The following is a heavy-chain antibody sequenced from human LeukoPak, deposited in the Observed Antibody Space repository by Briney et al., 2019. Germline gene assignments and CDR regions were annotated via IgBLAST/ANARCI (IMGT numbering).Heavy chain of an antibody. Sequence: TPSETLSLTCTVSGGSISSYYWSWIRQPPGKGLEWIGYIYYSGSTNYNPSLKSRVTISVDTSKNQFSLKLSSVTAADTAVYYCARHWGRLRFDPWGQGTLVTVSS. CDR1: GGSISSYY. CDR3: ARHWGRLRFDP. J-gene: IGHJ5*02. D-gene: IGHD3-16*01. CDR2: IYYSGST. V-gene: IGHV4-59*08.